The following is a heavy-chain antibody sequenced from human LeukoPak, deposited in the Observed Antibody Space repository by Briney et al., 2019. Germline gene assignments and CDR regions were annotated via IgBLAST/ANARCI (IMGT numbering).Heavy chain of an antibody. Sequence: GGSLRLSCVASGFTFSSYWMNWVRQAPGKGLEWVANIKQDGSEKYYVDSVKGRFTISRDNAKNSLYLQMNSLRAEDTAVYYCARIYSSSSPRGAFDIWGQGTMVTVSS. J-gene: IGHJ3*02. CDR3: ARIYSSSSPRGAFDI. V-gene: IGHV3-7*01. D-gene: IGHD6-6*01. CDR1: GFTFSSYW. CDR2: IKQDGSEK.